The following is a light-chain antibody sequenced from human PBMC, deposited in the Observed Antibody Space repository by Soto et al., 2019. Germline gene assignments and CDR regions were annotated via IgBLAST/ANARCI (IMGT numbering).Light chain of an antibody. Sequence: EIVLTHSPATLSLSPGKRATLSSRASQSVSSYLAWYQQKPGQAPRLLMYEASNRATGIPARFSGGGSGTDFTLTISSLEPEDFAVYYCQQRSDWPWKFGQGTKVDIK. V-gene: IGKV3-11*01. CDR3: QQRSDWPWK. CDR1: QSVSSY. CDR2: EAS. J-gene: IGKJ1*01.